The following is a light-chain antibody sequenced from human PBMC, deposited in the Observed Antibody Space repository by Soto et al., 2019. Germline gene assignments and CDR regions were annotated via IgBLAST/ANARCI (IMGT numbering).Light chain of an antibody. J-gene: IGKJ4*01. CDR2: DAP. V-gene: IGKV1-9*01. CDR1: LGISSY. Sequence: IQLTQSPSSLSSSVGCRVTLTGRSSLGISSYLAWYQQKPGKAPKVLIYDAPTLQSGVPSRFSGGGSGTDFTLTISSLQPEDFETYYCQQLNSDPLTFGGGTKVDIK. CDR3: QQLNSDPLT.